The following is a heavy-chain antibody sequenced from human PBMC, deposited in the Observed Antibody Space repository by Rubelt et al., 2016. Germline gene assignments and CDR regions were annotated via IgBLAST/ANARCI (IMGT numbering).Heavy chain of an antibody. J-gene: IGHJ6*02. V-gene: IGHV3-21*01. Sequence: WVRQAPGKGLEWVSSISSSSSYIYYADSVKGRFTISRDNAKNSLYLQMSSLRAEDTAVYYCARDLTRILSGGLRDGEHGMDVWGQGTTVTVSS. CDR3: ARDLTRILSGGLRDGEHGMDV. CDR2: ISSSSSYI. D-gene: IGHD6-19*01.